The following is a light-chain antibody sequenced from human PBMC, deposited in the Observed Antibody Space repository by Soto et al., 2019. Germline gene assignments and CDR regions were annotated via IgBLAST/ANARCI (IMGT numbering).Light chain of an antibody. J-gene: IGLJ1*01. Sequence: QSVLTRPTSVSGSPGQSITISCTGNHNDIGTYDYVSWYQQHPGRAPRLLIYGVTTRPSGISDRFSASKSGLTASLTISGLQPEDEADYYCSSFTSDRIYVFGPGTKLTVL. V-gene: IGLV2-14*03. CDR2: GVT. CDR3: SSFTSDRIYV. CDR1: HNDIGTYDY.